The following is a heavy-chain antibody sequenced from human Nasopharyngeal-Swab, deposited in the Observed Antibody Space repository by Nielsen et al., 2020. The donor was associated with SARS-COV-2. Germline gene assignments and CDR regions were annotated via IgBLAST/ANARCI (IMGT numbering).Heavy chain of an antibody. CDR2: IDPSDSYT. J-gene: IGHJ5*02. V-gene: IGHV5-10-1*01. Sequence: GESLKISCKGSGYSFTSYWISWVRQMPEKGLEWMGRIDPSDSYTNYSPSFQGHVTISADKSISTAYLQWSSLKASDTAMYYCARHWSDPGNWFDPWGQGTLVNVSS. CDR1: GYSFTSYW. CDR3: ARHWSDPGNWFDP.